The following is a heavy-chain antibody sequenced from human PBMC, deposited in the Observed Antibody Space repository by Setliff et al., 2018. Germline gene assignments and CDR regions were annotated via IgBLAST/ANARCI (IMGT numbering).Heavy chain of an antibody. J-gene: IGHJ4*02. CDR2: ISTYNGKT. Sequence: ASVKVSCKASGYTFKNYGISWVRQAPGQGLEWMGWISTYNGKTNYAQKFQGRVTMTEDTSTGTAYMELSSLRSEDTAMYYCAIIGPDSSGYYWIFDYWGQGTLVTVSS. D-gene: IGHD3-22*01. V-gene: IGHV1-18*01. CDR1: GYTFKNYG. CDR3: AIIGPDSSGYYWIFDY.